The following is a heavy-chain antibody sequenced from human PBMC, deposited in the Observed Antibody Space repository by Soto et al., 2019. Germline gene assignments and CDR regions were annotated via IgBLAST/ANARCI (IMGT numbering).Heavy chain of an antibody. CDR1: GGTFNTYA. V-gene: IGHV1-69*01. J-gene: IGHJ6*02. CDR2: IIPIFGTT. Sequence: QVQLVQSGAEVKKPGSSVKVSCKASGGTFNTYAMTWVRQAPGQGLEWMGGIIPIFGTTSYAQNIQERVTITADESTSTVDMEWRSLKSEDTAVYYCARAVISAPYFYYGMAVWGHGTTVTVSS. D-gene: IGHD3-10*01. CDR3: ARAVISAPYFYYGMAV.